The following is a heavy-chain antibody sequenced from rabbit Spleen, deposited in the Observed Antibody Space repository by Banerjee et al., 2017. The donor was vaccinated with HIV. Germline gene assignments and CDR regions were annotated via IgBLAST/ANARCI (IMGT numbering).Heavy chain of an antibody. Sequence: QSLEESGGDLVKPGASLTLTCIASGVSFSANSYICWVRQAPGKGLEWIVCIDAGSSGSTYYASWAKGRFTISKTSSTTVTLQMTRLTAADTATYFCARDLPENNIYSLWGQGTLVTVS. CDR2: IDAGSSGST. J-gene: IGHJ4*01. V-gene: IGHV1S40*01. CDR1: GVSFSANSY. CDR3: ARDLPENNIYSL.